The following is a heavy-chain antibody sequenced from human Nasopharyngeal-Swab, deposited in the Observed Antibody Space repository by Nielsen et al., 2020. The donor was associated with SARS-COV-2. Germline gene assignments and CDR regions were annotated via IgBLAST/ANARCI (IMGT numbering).Heavy chain of an antibody. Sequence: WIRQPPGKGLEWVGHINFSGTTNYNPSLKSRVTIPVDTSKNQFSLILNSMTAADTAVYYCARGRGYAYPVDYWGQEILVTVSS. D-gene: IGHD1-1*01. CDR2: INFSGTT. V-gene: IGHV4-59*01. CDR3: ARGRGYAYPVDY. J-gene: IGHJ4*02.